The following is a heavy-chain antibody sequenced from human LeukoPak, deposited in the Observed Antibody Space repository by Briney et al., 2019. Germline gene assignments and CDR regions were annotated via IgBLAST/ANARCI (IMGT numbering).Heavy chain of an antibody. D-gene: IGHD6-13*01. V-gene: IGHV3-33*01. J-gene: IGHJ4*02. CDR2: IWYDGSNK. CDR3: ARNKEITAAGSENDPYFDY. CDR1: GFTFSNYG. Sequence: GGSLRLSCAASGFTFSNYGMHWARQAPGKGLEWVAVIWYDGSNKYYADSVKGRFTISRDNSKNTLYLQMNSLRAEDTAVYYCARNKEITAAGSENDPYFDYWGQGTLVTVSS.